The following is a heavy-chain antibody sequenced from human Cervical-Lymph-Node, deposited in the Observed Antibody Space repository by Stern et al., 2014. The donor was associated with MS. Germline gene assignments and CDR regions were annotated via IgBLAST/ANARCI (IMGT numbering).Heavy chain of an antibody. D-gene: IGHD3-9*01. Sequence: QVQLVESGPGLVKPSGTLSLTCAVSGGSILRTDWWSWVRQPPGKGLEWIGEVYHSGYANYNPSLKSRVTISVDKSKNQSSLTLPSVTAADTALYYCASRTLTFPYYFDSWGQGTLVTVSS. CDR3: ASRTLTFPYYFDS. J-gene: IGHJ4*02. V-gene: IGHV4-4*02. CDR1: GGSILRTDW. CDR2: VYHSGYA.